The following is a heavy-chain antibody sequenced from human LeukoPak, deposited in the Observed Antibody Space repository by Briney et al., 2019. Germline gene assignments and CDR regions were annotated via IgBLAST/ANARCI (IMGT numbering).Heavy chain of an antibody. CDR3: ARHGVAAAGNWLDP. D-gene: IGHD6-13*01. CDR2: IYYSGST. J-gene: IGHJ5*02. CDR1: GGPISSSSYY. Sequence: LETLSLTCTVSGGPISSSSYYWGWIRQPPGKGLEWIGSIYYSGSTYYNPSLKSRVTISVDTSKNQFSLKLSSVTAADAAVYYCARHGVAAAGNWLDPWGQGTLVTVSS. V-gene: IGHV4-39*01.